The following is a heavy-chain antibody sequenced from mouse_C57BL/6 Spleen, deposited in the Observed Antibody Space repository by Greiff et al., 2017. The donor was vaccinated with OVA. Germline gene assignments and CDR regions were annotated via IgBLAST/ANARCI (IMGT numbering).Heavy chain of an antibody. Sequence: VQLQQSGPELVKPGASVTMSCKASGYTFTDYNMHWVKQSHGQSLEWIGYINPTNGGTSYNQKFKGKATLTVNKSSSTAYMELRSLTSEDAAVYEWERGYSGRWFAYWGQGTLVTVSA. CDR3: ERGYSGRWFAY. V-gene: IGHV1-22*01. CDR1: GYTFTDYN. CDR2: INPTNGGT. D-gene: IGHD1-3*01. J-gene: IGHJ3*01.